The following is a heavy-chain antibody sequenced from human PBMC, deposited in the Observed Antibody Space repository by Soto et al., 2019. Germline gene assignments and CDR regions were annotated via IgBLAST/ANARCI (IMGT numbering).Heavy chain of an antibody. D-gene: IGHD3-22*01. Sequence: QVQLQESGPGLVKPSETLSLTCTVSGGSVSSGSYYWSWIRQPPGKGLEWIGYIHHSGSTFYNPSFQSRVTISLGRSKNQVSLRLRFVTAADTAVYYCATYDSNAYYADYRGQGTVVTVSS. CDR3: ATYDSNAYYADY. V-gene: IGHV4-61*01. J-gene: IGHJ4*02. CDR2: IHHSGST. CDR1: GGSVSSGSYY.